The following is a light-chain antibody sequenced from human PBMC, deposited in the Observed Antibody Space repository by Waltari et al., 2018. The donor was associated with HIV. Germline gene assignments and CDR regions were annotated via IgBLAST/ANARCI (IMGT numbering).Light chain of an antibody. CDR1: QSVNTY. J-gene: IGKJ5*01. V-gene: IGKV3-11*01. Sequence: EIVLTQSPATLSLSPGERATLSCRASQSVNTYLAWYQQKPGQAPRLLIYDASNRATGIPARCSGSGSGTDFTLTISSLEPEDFAVYYCQQRSNWPPEITFGQGTRLEIK. CDR3: QQRSNWPPEIT. CDR2: DAS.